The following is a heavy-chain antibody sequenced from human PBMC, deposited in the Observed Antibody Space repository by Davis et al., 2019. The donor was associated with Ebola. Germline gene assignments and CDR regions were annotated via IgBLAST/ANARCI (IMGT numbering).Heavy chain of an antibody. D-gene: IGHD2-2*01. CDR2: IRSKANSYAT. Sequence: GESLKISCAASGFTFSGSAMHWVRQASGKGLERVGRIRSKANSYATAYAASVKGRFTISRDDSKNTAYLQMNSLKTEDTAVYYCSGTSSSGDVWGQGTTVTVSS. J-gene: IGHJ6*02. V-gene: IGHV3-73*01. CDR3: SGTSSSGDV. CDR1: GFTFSGSA.